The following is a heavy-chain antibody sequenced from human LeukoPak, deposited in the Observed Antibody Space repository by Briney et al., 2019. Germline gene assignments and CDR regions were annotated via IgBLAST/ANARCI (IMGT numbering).Heavy chain of an antibody. CDR1: GGSISSYY. CDR2: IYYSGST. J-gene: IGHJ3*02. Sequence: SETLSLTCTVSGGSISSYYWSWIRQPPGKGLEWIGYIYYSGSTNYNPSLKSRVTISVDTSKNQFSLKLSSVTAADTAVYYCASSDFWSAQGAFDIWGQGTMVTVSS. D-gene: IGHD3-3*01. V-gene: IGHV4-59*08. CDR3: ASSDFWSAQGAFDI.